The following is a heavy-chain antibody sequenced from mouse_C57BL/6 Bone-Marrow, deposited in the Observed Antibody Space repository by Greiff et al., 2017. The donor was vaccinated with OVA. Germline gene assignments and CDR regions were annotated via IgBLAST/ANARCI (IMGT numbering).Heavy chain of an antibody. CDR3: ARDSRDD. CDR2: IYPGSGST. V-gene: IGHV1-55*01. D-gene: IGHD3-2*01. J-gene: IGHJ2*01. Sequence: QVQLQQPGAELVKPGASVKMSCKASGYTFTSYWITWVKQRPGQGLEWIGDIYPGSGSTNYNEKFKSKATLTVDTSSSPAYMQLSSLTSEASSVFDSARDSRDDWGQGTTLTVAS. CDR1: GYTFTSYW.